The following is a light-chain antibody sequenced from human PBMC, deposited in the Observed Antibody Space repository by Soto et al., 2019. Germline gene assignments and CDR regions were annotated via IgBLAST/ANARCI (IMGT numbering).Light chain of an antibody. CDR3: QQYNNWPPT. CDR2: GAS. CDR1: QSVSGN. V-gene: IGKV3D-15*01. Sequence: EIVMTQSPATLSASPGERATLSCRASQSVSGNLAWYQQKTGQAPRILIYGASTRATGIPARFSGSGSGTEFTLTISSLQYEDFAVYYCQQYNNWPPTFGQGTKVEIK. J-gene: IGKJ1*01.